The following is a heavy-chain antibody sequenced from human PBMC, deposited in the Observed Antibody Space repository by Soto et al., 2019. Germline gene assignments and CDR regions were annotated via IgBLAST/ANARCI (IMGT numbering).Heavy chain of an antibody. V-gene: IGHV3-30-3*01. CDR1: GFTFSSYA. CDR2: ISYDGSNK. J-gene: IGHJ4*02. Sequence: PGGSLRLSCAASGFTFSSYAMHWVRQAPGKGLEWVAVISYDGSNKYYADSVKGRFTISRDNSKNTLYLQMNSLRAEDTAVYYCARDKDXYYYDSSGYHRSGFFDYWGQGTLVTVSS. D-gene: IGHD3-22*01. CDR3: ARDKDXYYYDSSGYHRSGFFDY.